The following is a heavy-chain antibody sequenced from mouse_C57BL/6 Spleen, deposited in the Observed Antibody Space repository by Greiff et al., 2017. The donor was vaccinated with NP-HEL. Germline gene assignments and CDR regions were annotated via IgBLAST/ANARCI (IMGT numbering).Heavy chain of an antibody. J-gene: IGHJ4*01. V-gene: IGHV2-2*01. CDR1: GFSLTSYG. CDR2: IWSGGSS. Sequence: QVQLQQSGPGLVQPSQSLSITCTVSGFSLTSYGVHWVRQSPGKGLEWLGVIWSGGSSDYNAAFISRLSISKDNSKSQVFFKMNSLQADDTAIYYCGGGGTVVPLAMDYWGQGTSVTVSS. CDR3: GGGGTVVPLAMDY. D-gene: IGHD1-1*01.